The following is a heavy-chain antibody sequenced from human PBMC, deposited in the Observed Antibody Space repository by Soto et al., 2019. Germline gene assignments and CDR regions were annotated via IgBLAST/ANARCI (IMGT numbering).Heavy chain of an antibody. J-gene: IGHJ4*02. CDR3: GRDGGYNDSSAPFDY. Sequence: AGGAMRLPCAPSAFTHGRYSMKWVRQATGRGLQWVSSISSNSNYIHYADSVQGRFTISRDNAKNSLFLQMNSLRAEDTAVYYCGRDGGYNDSSAPFDYWGQGTLVTVSS. CDR1: AFTHGRYS. CDR2: ISSNSNYI. V-gene: IGHV3-21*01. D-gene: IGHD3-22*01.